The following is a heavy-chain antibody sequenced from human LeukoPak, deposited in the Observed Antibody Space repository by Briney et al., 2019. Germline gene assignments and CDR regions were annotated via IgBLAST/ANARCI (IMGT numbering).Heavy chain of an antibody. CDR1: GFTFSSYS. Sequence: GGSLRLSCAASGFTFSSYSMIWVRQAPGRGLEWVSSISTVTSYIYYADSVKGRFTTSRDNAKNSLYLQMNSLRAEDTAVYYCARRRGYCSSTSCPTDYWGQGTLVTVSS. CDR3: ARRRGYCSSTSCPTDY. CDR2: ISTVTSYI. D-gene: IGHD2-2*01. V-gene: IGHV3-21*01. J-gene: IGHJ4*02.